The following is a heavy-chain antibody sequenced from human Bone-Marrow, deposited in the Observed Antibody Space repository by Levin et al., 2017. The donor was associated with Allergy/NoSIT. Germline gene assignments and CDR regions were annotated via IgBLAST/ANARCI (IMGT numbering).Heavy chain of an antibody. CDR2: IIAMFGTA. CDR3: AREPDGSGNPPDGFDI. CDR1: GGTFRNFA. Sequence: KISCKASGGTFRNFAVTWVRQAPGQGLEWMGGIIAMFGTANYAQKFQGRVSITADESTTTVYLELRSLRSEDTAVYYCAREPDGSGNPPDGFDIWGQGTTVTVSS. J-gene: IGHJ3*02. D-gene: IGHD3-10*01. V-gene: IGHV1-69*01.